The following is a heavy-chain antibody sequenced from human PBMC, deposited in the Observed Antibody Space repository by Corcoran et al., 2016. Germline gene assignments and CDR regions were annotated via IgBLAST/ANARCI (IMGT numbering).Heavy chain of an antibody. V-gene: IGHV1-46*01. D-gene: IGHD1-7*01. Sequence: QVQLVQSGAEVKKPGASVKVSCKASGYTFTSYYMHWVRQAPGQGLEWMGIINPSGGNTRYAQKFQGRVTMTRDTSTSTVYMELSRLRSEDTAVYYCARGGYNWNYDHWFDPWGQGTLVTVSS. CDR3: ARGGYNWNYDHWFDP. CDR1: GYTFTSYY. J-gene: IGHJ5*02. CDR2: INPSGGNT.